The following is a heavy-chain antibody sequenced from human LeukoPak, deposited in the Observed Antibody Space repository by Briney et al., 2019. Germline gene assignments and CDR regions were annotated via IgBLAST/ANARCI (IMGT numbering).Heavy chain of an antibody. V-gene: IGHV1-69*04. Sequence: SVKVSCKASGGTFSSYAISWVRQAPGQGLEWMGRIIPILAIANYAQKFQGRVTITADKSTSTAYMELSSLRSEDTAVYYCARGSEVYGSGGTRTYYFDYWGQGTLVTVSS. CDR1: GGTFSSYA. D-gene: IGHD3-10*01. J-gene: IGHJ4*02. CDR2: IIPILAIA. CDR3: ARGSEVYGSGGTRTYYFDY.